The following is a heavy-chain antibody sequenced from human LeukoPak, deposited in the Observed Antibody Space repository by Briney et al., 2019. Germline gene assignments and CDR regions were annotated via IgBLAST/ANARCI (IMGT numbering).Heavy chain of an antibody. CDR1: GYTFTSYD. Sequence: ASVKVSCKASGYTFTSYDINWVRQATGQGLEWMGWMNPNSGNTGYAQKFQGRVTMTRNTSISTAYMELSSLRSEDTAVYYCARGYCSGGSCYWNWFDPWGQGTLVTVSS. CDR2: MNPNSGNT. D-gene: IGHD2-15*01. CDR3: ARGYCSGGSCYWNWFDP. J-gene: IGHJ5*02. V-gene: IGHV1-8*01.